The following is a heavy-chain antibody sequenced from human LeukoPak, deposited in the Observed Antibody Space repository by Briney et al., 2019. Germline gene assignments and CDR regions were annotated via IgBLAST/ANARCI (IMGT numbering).Heavy chain of an antibody. CDR3: ARDRGYYGSGHGMDV. CDR2: INSDGSST. V-gene: IGHV3-74*01. D-gene: IGHD3-10*01. Sequence: GGSLGLSCAASGFTFSSYWMHWVRQAPGKGLVWVSRINSDGSSTSYADSVKGRFTISRDNSKNTLYLQMNSLRAEDTAVYYCARDRGYYGSGHGMDVWGQGTTVTVSS. CDR1: GFTFSSYW. J-gene: IGHJ6*02.